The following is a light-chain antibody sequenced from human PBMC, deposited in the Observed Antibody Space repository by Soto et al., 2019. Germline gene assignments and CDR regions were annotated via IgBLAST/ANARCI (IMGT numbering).Light chain of an antibody. J-gene: IGKJ2*01. CDR3: QQYGTSPFN. CDR1: QSVTSSY. CDR2: GAS. Sequence: EIVLTQSPGTLSLSPGERATLSCRASQSVTSSYLASYQQRPGQAPRLLIYGASSRATGIPDRFSGSGSGADFTLAISRLEPEDSAVYYCQQYGTSPFNVGRETKLEI. V-gene: IGKV3-20*01.